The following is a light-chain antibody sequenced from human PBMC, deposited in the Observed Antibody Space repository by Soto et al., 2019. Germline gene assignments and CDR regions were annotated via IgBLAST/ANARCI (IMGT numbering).Light chain of an antibody. Sequence: DIQMTQCPSTLSASVGDRVTITCRASQSISTWLAWYQQKPGKAPKLLIYKASTLKSGVPSRFSGSGSGTEFTLTISSLHPDDFATYYCQHYNSYSEAFGQGTKVDI. CDR2: KAS. CDR3: QHYNSYSEA. V-gene: IGKV1-5*03. CDR1: QSISTW. J-gene: IGKJ1*01.